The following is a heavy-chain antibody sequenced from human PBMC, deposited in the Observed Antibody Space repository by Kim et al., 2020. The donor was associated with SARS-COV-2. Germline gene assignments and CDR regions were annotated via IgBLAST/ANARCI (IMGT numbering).Heavy chain of an antibody. CDR1: GFTFSSYA. D-gene: IGHD3-22*01. CDR2: ISGSGGST. CDR3: ANPYYYDSSGYYGVDY. V-gene: IGHV3-23*01. Sequence: GGSLRLSCAASGFTFSSYAMSWVRQAPGKGLEWVSAISGSGGSTYYADSVKGRFTISRDNSKNTLYLQMNSLRAEDTAVYYCANPYYYDSSGYYGVDYWGQGTLVTVSS. J-gene: IGHJ4*02.